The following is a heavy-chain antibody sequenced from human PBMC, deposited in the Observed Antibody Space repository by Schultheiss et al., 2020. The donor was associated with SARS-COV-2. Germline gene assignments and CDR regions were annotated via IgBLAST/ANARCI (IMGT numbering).Heavy chain of an antibody. V-gene: IGHV3-21*01. CDR3: ARENLQGDFDY. CDR2: ISSTGVYI. J-gene: IGHJ4*02. CDR1: GFTFSTYN. Sequence: GGSLRLSCAASGFTFSTYNMNWVRQAPGTGLEWVSSISSTGVYIYYADSLKGRFTISRDNAKNSLYLQLNSLRAEDTAVYYCARENLQGDFDYWGQGTLVTVSS. D-gene: IGHD1-1*01.